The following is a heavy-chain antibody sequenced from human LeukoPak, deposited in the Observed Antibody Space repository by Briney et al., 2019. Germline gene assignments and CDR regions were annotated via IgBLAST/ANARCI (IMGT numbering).Heavy chain of an antibody. CDR3: AKVDYCSGGSCHSGGYGMDV. Sequence: GGSLRLSCAASGFSLSYYSMNWVRQAPGKGLEWVSYISSSSSTMYYADSVKGRFTISRDNAKNSMYLQMNSLRVEDTAVYYCAKVDYCSGGSCHSGGYGMDVWGQGTTVTVS. CDR1: GFSLSYYS. J-gene: IGHJ6*02. D-gene: IGHD2-15*01. V-gene: IGHV3-48*04. CDR2: ISSSSSTM.